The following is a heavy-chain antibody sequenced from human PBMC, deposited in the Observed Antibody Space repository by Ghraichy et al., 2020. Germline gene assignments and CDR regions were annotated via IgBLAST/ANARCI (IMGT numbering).Heavy chain of an antibody. Sequence: ETLSLTCAASGFTLSSYSMNWVRQAPGKGLEWVSHISSSSRTISYADSVKGRFTVSRDNAKNSLFLQMNSLRDEDTAVYYCARASRVVRFYYYDALDVWGQGTTVTVSS. D-gene: IGHD4-23*01. CDR2: ISSSSRTI. CDR1: GFTLSSYS. J-gene: IGHJ6*02. CDR3: ARASRVVRFYYYDALDV. V-gene: IGHV3-48*02.